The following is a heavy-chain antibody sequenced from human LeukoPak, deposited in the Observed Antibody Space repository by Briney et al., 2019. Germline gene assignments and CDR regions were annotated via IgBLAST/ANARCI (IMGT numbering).Heavy chain of an antibody. V-gene: IGHV3-72*01. CDR2: SRNKENRYST. CDR1: GFTVSSNY. J-gene: IGHJ4*02. Sequence: PGGSLRLSCAASGFTVSSNYMAWVRQAPGKGLEWVGLSRNKENRYSTEYGASVKGRVTISRDDSKNLMYLEMKSLKSEDTAVYYCVREYFGGYDYWGQGTLVTVSS. D-gene: IGHD2-15*01. CDR3: VREYFGGYDY.